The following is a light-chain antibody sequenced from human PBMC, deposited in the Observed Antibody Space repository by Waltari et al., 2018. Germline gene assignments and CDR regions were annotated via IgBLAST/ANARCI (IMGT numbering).Light chain of an antibody. CDR2: KAS. V-gene: IGKV1-5*03. Sequence: DIQLTQSPSKLSASVGDRVTITCRASQSISTWLAWYQQQPGKAPKLLVYKASTLNSYRPSRFSGSGSGTEFTFTIRSLQPDCFATFYCQTYDDYPPTFGGGTKVEIK. CDR3: QTYDDYPPT. CDR1: QSISTW. J-gene: IGKJ4*01.